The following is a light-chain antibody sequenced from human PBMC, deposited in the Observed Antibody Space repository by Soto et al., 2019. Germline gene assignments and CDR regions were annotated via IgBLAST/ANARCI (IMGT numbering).Light chain of an antibody. J-gene: IGKJ1*01. CDR3: QQYNNWPWT. CDR1: QSVSSK. CDR2: AAS. Sequence: EIVMTQSPATLSVSPGERATLSFRASQSVSSKLAWYQQKPGQPPRLLIYAASTRATGIPVRFSGSGSGTEFTLTISSLQSEDFAVYYCQQYNNWPWTLGQGTKVDIK. V-gene: IGKV3-15*01.